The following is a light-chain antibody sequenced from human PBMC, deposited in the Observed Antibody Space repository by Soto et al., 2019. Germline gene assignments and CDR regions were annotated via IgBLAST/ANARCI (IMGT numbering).Light chain of an antibody. CDR2: GAS. CDR1: QSVSSNY. CDR3: QQYGSSPLT. V-gene: IGKV3-20*01. Sequence: EIVLAQSPGTLSLSPVERATLSCWASQSVSSNYLAWYQQKPGQAPRLLIYGASSRASGIPDRFSGSGSGTDFTLTITRLEPEDFAVYYCQQYGSSPLTFGGGTKVDIK. J-gene: IGKJ4*01.